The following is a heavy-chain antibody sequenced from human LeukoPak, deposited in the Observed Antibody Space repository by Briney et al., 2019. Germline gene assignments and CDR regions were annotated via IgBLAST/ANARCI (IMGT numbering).Heavy chain of an antibody. Sequence: PSETLSLTCGVSGGSIITTNWWSWVRQPPGKGLEWIGEVHLNGATNYNPSLESRVSMSIDKSKNQLSLKLSSATAADTATYYCTRESGAFSPFGFWGQGTLVTVSS. CDR3: TRESGAFSPFGF. V-gene: IGHV4-4*02. CDR1: GGSIITTNW. D-gene: IGHD1-26*01. J-gene: IGHJ4*02. CDR2: VHLNGAT.